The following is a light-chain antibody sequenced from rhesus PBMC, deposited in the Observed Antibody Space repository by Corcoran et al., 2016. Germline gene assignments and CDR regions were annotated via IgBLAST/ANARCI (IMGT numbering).Light chain of an antibody. J-gene: IGKJ1*01. CDR3: QQHNSYPRT. CDR1: QGITNY. Sequence: DIQMTQSPSSLSASVGDTVTITCRASQGITNYLAWYQQKPGKAPKPLLDDGSHLESGVPSRFSGSGSGTAFTLTSSSLQPEDFASYYCQQHNSYPRTFGQGTNVEIK. V-gene: IGKV1S14*01. CDR2: DGS.